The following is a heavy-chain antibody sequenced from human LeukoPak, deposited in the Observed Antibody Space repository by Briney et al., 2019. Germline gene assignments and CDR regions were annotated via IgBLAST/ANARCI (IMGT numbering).Heavy chain of an antibody. CDR3: AYRNNFEY. V-gene: IGHV3-7*05. J-gene: IGHJ4*02. Sequence: GGSLRLSCAASGFSFSGHWMNWVRQPPGKGLEWVANIKADGSEKYYVDSVKGRFTISRDDAKRTVDLQMDNLRAEDTAVYYCAYRNNFEYWGQGALVTVSS. CDR1: GFSFSGHW. D-gene: IGHD1-26*01. CDR2: IKADGSEK.